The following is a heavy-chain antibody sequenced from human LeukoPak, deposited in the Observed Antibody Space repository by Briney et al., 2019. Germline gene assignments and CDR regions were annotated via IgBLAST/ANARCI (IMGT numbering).Heavy chain of an antibody. Sequence: GGSLRLSCTASGFTFSNYWMHWVRQVPGKGLVWVSRINTGGSSTSYADSVKGRFTISRDNAKNTLYLQMNSLRVEDTAVYYCARSNQADDYWGQGTLVTVSS. J-gene: IGHJ4*02. CDR3: ARSNQADDY. CDR1: GFTFSNYW. V-gene: IGHV3-74*01. D-gene: IGHD4-11*01. CDR2: INTGGSST.